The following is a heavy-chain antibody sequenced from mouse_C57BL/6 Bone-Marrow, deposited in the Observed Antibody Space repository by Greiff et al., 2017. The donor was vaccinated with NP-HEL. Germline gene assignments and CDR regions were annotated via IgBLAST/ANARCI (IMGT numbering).Heavy chain of an antibody. CDR3: ATFYYGSSSWFAY. V-gene: IGHV1-61*01. Sequence: SGAELVRPGSSVKLSCKASGYTFTSYWMDWVKQRPGQGLEWIGNIYPSDSETHYNQKFKDKATLTVDKSSSTAYMQLSSLTSEDSAVYYCATFYYGSSSWFAYWGQGTLVTVSA. CDR1: GYTFTSYW. D-gene: IGHD1-1*01. J-gene: IGHJ3*01. CDR2: IYPSDSET.